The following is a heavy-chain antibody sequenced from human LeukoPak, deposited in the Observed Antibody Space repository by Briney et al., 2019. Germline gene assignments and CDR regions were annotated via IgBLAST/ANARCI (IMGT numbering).Heavy chain of an antibody. Sequence: GGSLRLSCAASGFTFSSYSMNWVPQAPGKGLEWVSSISSSGSYIYYADSVKGRFTISRDSAKNSLYLQMNSLRAEDTAVYYCARGWGYCSSTSCYALDYWGQGTLVTVSS. CDR2: ISSSGSYI. CDR1: GFTFSSYS. J-gene: IGHJ4*02. D-gene: IGHD2-2*01. V-gene: IGHV3-21*01. CDR3: ARGWGYCSSTSCYALDY.